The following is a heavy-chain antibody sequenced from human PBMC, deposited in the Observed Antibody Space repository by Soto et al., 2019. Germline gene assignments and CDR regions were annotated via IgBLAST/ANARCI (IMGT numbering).Heavy chain of an antibody. CDR1: GFTFSSYS. CDR2: ISSSSSYI. Sequence: PGGSLRLSCAASGFTFSSYSMNWVRQAPGKGLEWVSSISSSSSYIYYADSVKGRFAISRDNAKNSLYLQMNSLRAEDTAVYYCATVVSCCTNGVCYSFDYWGQGTLVTVSS. D-gene: IGHD2-8*01. V-gene: IGHV3-21*01. J-gene: IGHJ4*02. CDR3: ATVVSCCTNGVCYSFDY.